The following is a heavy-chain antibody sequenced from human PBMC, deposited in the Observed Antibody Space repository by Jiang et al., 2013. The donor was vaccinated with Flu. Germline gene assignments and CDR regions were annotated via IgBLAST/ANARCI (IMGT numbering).Heavy chain of an antibody. D-gene: IGHD3-22*01. V-gene: IGHV2-70*11. Sequence: KPTQTLTLTCTFSGFSLSTSGMCVSWIRQPPGKALEWLARIDWDDDKYYSTSLKTRLTISKDTSKNQVVLTMTNMDPVDTATYYCARILEDYYDSSGYEDYWGQGTLVTVSS. CDR3: ARILEDYYDSSGYEDY. CDR2: IDWDDDK. J-gene: IGHJ4*02. CDR1: GFSLSTSGMC.